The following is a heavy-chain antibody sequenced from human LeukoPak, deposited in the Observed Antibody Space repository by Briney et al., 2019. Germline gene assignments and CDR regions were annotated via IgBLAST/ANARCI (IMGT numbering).Heavy chain of an antibody. CDR1: GFTFSTYA. Sequence: GGSLRLSCAASGFTFSTYAIHWVRQAPGKGLEWVAVISCDGSNKYYADSVKGRFTISRDNSKNTLYLQMNSLRADDTAVYYCARAGSGRSPDWFDPWGQGTLVTVSS. CDR3: ARAGSGRSPDWFDP. D-gene: IGHD1-26*01. V-gene: IGHV3-30*04. J-gene: IGHJ5*02. CDR2: ISCDGSNK.